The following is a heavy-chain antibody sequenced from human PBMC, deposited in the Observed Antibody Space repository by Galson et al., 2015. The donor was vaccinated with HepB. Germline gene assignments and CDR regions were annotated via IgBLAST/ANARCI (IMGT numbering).Heavy chain of an antibody. CDR2: IIPIFGTA. CDR1: GGTFSSYA. J-gene: IGHJ6*03. CDR3: ARVTGYSYGWDYYYYMDV. D-gene: IGHD5-18*01. Sequence: SVKVSCKASGGTFSSYAISWVRQAPGQGLEWMGGIIPIFGTANYAQKFQGRVTITADESTSTAYMELSSLRSEDTAVYYCARVTGYSYGWDYYYYMDVWGKGTTVTVSS. V-gene: IGHV1-69*13.